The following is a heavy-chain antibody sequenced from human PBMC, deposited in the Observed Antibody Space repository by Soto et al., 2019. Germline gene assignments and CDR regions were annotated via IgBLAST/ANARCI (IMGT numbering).Heavy chain of an antibody. D-gene: IGHD6-13*01. CDR3: ARHYSAAGYYYYYGMDV. J-gene: IGHJ6*02. CDR2: IYPGDSDT. Sequence: PGESLKISCKGSGYGFTSYWIGWVRQMPGKGLEWMRIIYPGDSDTRYSPSFQGQVTISADKSISTAYLQWSSLKASDTAMYYCARHYSAAGYYYYYGMDVWGQGTTVTVSS. V-gene: IGHV5-51*01. CDR1: GYGFTSYW.